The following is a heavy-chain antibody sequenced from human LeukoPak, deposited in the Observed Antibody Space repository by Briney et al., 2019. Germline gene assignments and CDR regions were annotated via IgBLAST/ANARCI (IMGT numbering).Heavy chain of an antibody. CDR1: GFTFSSYA. CDR2: ISGRGGST. Sequence: GGSLRLSCAASGFTFSSYAMSWVRQASGKGLEGVSAISGRGGSTYYADSVKGRFTISRDNSKNTLYLQMNSLRAEDTAVYYCAKDGLMVRGVIITSDYWGQGTLVTVSS. J-gene: IGHJ4*02. D-gene: IGHD3-10*01. CDR3: AKDGLMVRGVIITSDY. V-gene: IGHV3-23*01.